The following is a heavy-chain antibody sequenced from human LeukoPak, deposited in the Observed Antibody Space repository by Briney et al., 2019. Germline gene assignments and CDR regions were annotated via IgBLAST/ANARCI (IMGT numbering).Heavy chain of an antibody. V-gene: IGHV4-4*07. Sequence: SETLSLTCTVSGGSISSYYWSWIRQPAGKGLEWIGRIYTSGSTNYNPSLKSRVTMSVDTSKNQFSLKLSSVTAADTAVYYCASRGPYSSGCYDCDYWGQGTLVTISS. CDR1: GGSISSYY. J-gene: IGHJ4*02. CDR2: IYTSGST. CDR3: ASRGPYSSGCYDCDY. D-gene: IGHD6-19*01.